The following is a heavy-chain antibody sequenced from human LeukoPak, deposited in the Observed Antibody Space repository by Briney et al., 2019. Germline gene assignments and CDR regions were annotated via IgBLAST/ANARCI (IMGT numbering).Heavy chain of an antibody. V-gene: IGHV1-46*03. CDR2: INPSGGST. Sequence: GASLKVSCKASGYTFTSYYMHWVRQAPGQGLEWMGIINPSGGSTTYAQKLQGSVTMTRDTSTSTVYMGQSSLRYEETAVYYCARSQKRGATGDWGQGTLVTVSS. CDR3: ARSQKRGATGD. CDR1: GYTFTSYY. J-gene: IGHJ4*02. D-gene: IGHD1-26*01.